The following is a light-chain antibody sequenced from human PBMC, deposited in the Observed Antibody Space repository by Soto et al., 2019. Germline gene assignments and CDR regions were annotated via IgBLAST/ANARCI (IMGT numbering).Light chain of an antibody. J-gene: IGKJ1*01. CDR2: DAS. CDR1: QSISTW. CDR3: QQYKSYSRT. Sequence: GDRVTITCRASQSISTWLAWYQQKPGKAPMLLIYDASSLESGVPSRFSGSGSWTEFTLTISSLQPDDFATYYCQQYKSYSRTFGQGTKVDIK. V-gene: IGKV1-5*01.